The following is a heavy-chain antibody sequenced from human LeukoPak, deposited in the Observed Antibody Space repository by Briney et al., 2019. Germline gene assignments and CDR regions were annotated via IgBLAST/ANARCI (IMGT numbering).Heavy chain of an antibody. V-gene: IGHV4-59*03. CDR2: IYYSGST. D-gene: IGHD5-24*01. J-gene: IGHJ4*02. CDR1: GTSISRYY. Sequence: KPSETLSLTCAVSGTSISRYYWSWLRQVPGKGLEWIGYIYYSGSTTYNPSLKSRVTFSLDTSKNQFSLKLTSLTAADTAVYYCATYDRSDGYKLDYWGQGTLVTVSS. CDR3: ATYDRSDGYKLDY.